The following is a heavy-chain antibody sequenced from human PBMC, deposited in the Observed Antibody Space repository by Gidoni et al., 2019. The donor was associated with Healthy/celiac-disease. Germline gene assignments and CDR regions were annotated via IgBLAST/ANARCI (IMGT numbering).Heavy chain of an antibody. CDR1: GYTFTGYY. J-gene: IGHJ3*02. V-gene: IGHV1-2*02. CDR2: INPNSGGT. Sequence: VYGKASGYTFTGYYMHWVRQAPGQGLEWMGWINPNSGGTNYAQKFQGRVTMTRDTSISTAYMELSRLRSDDTAVYYCARAGSLDAFDIWGQGTMVTVSS. CDR3: ARAGSLDAFDI.